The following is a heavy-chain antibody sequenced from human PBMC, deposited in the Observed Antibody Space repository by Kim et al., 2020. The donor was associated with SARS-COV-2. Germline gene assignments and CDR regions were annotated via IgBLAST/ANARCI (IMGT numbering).Heavy chain of an antibody. V-gene: IGHV3-30*18. D-gene: IGHD6-19*01. J-gene: IGHJ4*02. CDR2: ISDDGSNK. Sequence: GGSLRLSCAASGFTFSSYGMHWVRQAPGKGLEWVAVISDDGSNKYYADSVKGRFTISRDNSKNTLYLQMNSLRAEDTAVYYCAKGGGWYELFYFDYWGQGTLVTVSS. CDR3: AKGGGWYELFYFDY. CDR1: GFTFSSYG.